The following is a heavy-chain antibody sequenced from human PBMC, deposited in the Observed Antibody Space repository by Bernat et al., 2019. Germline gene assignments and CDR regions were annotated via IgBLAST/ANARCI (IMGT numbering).Heavy chain of an antibody. V-gene: IGHV3-11*05. J-gene: IGHJ5*02. CDR1: GFTFSDYY. CDR2: ISSSSSYT. CDR3: AREVSLQLERRAPHNWFDP. D-gene: IGHD1-1*01. Sequence: QVQLVESGGGLVKPGRSLRLSCAASGFTFSDYYMSWIRQAPGKGLEWVSYISSSSSYTNYADSVKGRFTISRDNAKNSLYLQMNSLRAEDTAVYYCAREVSLQLERRAPHNWFDPWGQGTLVTVSS.